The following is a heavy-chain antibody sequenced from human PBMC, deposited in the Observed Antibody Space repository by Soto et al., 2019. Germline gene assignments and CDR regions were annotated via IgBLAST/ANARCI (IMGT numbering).Heavy chain of an antibody. J-gene: IGHJ6*02. CDR3: ARPDNDDGYNLALQLDV. CDR2: IIPIFGTA. D-gene: IGHD5-12*01. V-gene: IGHV1-69*12. Sequence: QVQLVQSGAEVKKPGSSVKVSCKASGGTFSSYAISWVRQAPGQGLGWMGGIIPIFGTANYAQKFQGRVTMTADESTSTAYMELSSLRSEDTAVYYCARPDNDDGYNLALQLDVWGQGTTVTVSS. CDR1: GGTFSSYA.